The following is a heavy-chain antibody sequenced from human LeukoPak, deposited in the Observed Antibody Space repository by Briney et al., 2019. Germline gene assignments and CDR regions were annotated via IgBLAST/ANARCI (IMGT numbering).Heavy chain of an antibody. CDR3: ARDAYGEYPPYYYYYGMDV. D-gene: IGHD4-17*01. CDR1: GFTFSSYA. V-gene: IGHV3-30-3*01. CDR2: ISYDGSNK. J-gene: IGHJ6*02. Sequence: GGSLRLSCAASGFTFSSYAMHWVRQAPGKGLEWVGAISYDGSNKYYADSVKGRFTISRDNSKNTLYLQMNSLRAEDTAVYYCARDAYGEYPPYYYYYGMDVWGQGTTVTISS.